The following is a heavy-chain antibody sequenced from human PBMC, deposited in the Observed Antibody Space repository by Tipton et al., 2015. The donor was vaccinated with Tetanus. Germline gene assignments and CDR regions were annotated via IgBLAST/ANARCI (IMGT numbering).Heavy chain of an antibody. CDR3: AREGSSGWFDP. CDR1: GFTFSSYP. V-gene: IGHV3-23*01. Sequence: SLRLSCEASGFTFSSYPMHWVRQAPGKGLEWVSAISGSGGSTYYADSVKGRFTISRDNSKNTLYLQMNSLRADDTALYYCAREGSSGWFDPWGRGTLVTVSS. D-gene: IGHD1-26*01. J-gene: IGHJ5*02. CDR2: ISGSGGST.